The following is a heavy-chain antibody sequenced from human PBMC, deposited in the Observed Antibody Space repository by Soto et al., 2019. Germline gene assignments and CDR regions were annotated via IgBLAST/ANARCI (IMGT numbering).Heavy chain of an antibody. J-gene: IGHJ3*02. CDR1: GYTFTGYY. D-gene: IGHD3-10*01. CDR2: INPNSGGT. V-gene: IGHV1-2*04. Sequence: ASVKVSCKASGYTFTGYYMHWVRQAPGQGLEWMGWINPNSGGTNYAQKFQGWVTMTRDTSISTAYMELSRLRSDDTAVYYCARGSSGSYFDAFDIWGQGTMVTVSS. CDR3: ARGSSGSYFDAFDI.